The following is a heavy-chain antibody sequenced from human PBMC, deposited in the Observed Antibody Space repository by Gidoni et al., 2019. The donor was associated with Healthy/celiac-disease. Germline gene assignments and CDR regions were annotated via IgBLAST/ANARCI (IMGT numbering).Heavy chain of an antibody. CDR1: GFTLCCSW. J-gene: IGHJ4*02. V-gene: IGHV3-7*01. Sequence: EVQLVGSGGGLVPPGGSLRASWAAFGFTLCCSWMSWVRQAPGKGLEWVANIEQDGSEKYYVDSVKGRFTISRDNAKNSLYLQMNSLRAEDTAVYYCARGDYYDSSGYDYFDYWGQGTLVTVSS. D-gene: IGHD3-22*01. CDR3: ARGDYYDSSGYDYFDY. CDR2: IEQDGSEK.